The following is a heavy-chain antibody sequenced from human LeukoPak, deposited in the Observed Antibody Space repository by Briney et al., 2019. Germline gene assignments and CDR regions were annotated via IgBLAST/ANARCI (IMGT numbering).Heavy chain of an antibody. CDR3: ARWTGYMIEDYFEY. J-gene: IGHJ4*02. CDR2: IYYIGST. V-gene: IGHV4-59*01. Sequence: SQTLSLTCTVAGGSISSYYCSWIRQPPGKGLEWIGYIYYIGSTNYNPSLRGRVTISVDTSRDQFSLSLSSVTAADTAVHYWARWTGYMIEDYFEYWAGKPLVSV. CDR1: GGSISSYY. D-gene: IGHD3-22*01.